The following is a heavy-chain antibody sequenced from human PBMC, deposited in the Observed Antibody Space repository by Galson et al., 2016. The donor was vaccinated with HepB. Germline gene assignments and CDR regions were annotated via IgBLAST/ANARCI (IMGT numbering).Heavy chain of an antibody. J-gene: IGHJ4*02. CDR2: VSYSGTT. CDR1: EDSISRSNYY. Sequence: ETLSLTCTVSEDSISRSNYYWGWIRQPPGKGLEWIGAVSYSGTTYYNPSLRSRVNIFVDTSKNQFSLNLSSVTAADTAVYYCATVDPLTSDFDYWGQGILVTVFS. D-gene: IGHD5-12*01. V-gene: IGHV4-39*01. CDR3: ATVDPLTSDFDY.